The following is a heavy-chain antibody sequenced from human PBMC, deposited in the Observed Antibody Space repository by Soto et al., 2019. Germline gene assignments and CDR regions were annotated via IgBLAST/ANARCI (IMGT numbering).Heavy chain of an antibody. J-gene: IGHJ4*02. Sequence: GGSLRLSCAASGLLFRNYGMHWARQAPGKALEWVALISHNRADQSYATSVSGRVTISSDNSRDTLYLQMTSLRPDDTAVYYCANVLFALTAPSYIDYLGQGTLVTVSS. D-gene: IGHD1-20*01. V-gene: IGHV3-30*18. CDR1: GLLFRNYG. CDR3: ANVLFALTAPSYIDY. CDR2: ISHNRADQ.